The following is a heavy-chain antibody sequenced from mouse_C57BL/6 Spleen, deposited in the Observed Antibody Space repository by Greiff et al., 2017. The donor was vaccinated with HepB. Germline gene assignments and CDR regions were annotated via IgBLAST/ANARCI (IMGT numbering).Heavy chain of an antibody. CDR2: ISGGGGNT. Sequence: EVKLMESGGGLVKPGGSLKLSCAASGFTFSSYTMSWVRQTPEKRLEWVATISGGGGNTYYPDSVKGRFTISRDNAKNTLYLQMSSLRSEDTALYYCARHEGLWYAMDYWGQGTSVTVSS. D-gene: IGHD1-1*02. CDR3: ARHEGLWYAMDY. CDR1: GFTFSSYT. V-gene: IGHV5-9*01. J-gene: IGHJ4*01.